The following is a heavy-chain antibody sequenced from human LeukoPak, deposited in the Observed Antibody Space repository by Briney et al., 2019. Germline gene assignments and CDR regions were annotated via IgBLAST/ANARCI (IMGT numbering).Heavy chain of an antibody. CDR3: AKDRDDYVWGSYLGAFDI. CDR1: GFTFSSYA. CDR2: ISGSGGST. V-gene: IGHV3-23*01. J-gene: IGHJ3*02. D-gene: IGHD3-16*01. Sequence: SGGSLRLSCAASGFTFSSYAMSWVRQAPGKGLKWVSLISGSGGSTYYADSVKGRFTISRDNSKNTLYLQMNSLRAEDTAVFYCAKDRDDYVWGSYLGAFDIWGQGTMVTVSS.